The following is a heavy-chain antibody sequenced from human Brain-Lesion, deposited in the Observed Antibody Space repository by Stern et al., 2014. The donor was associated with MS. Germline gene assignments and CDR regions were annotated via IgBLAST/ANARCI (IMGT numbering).Heavy chain of an antibody. CDR2: ISYDGSK. CDR1: GFSFSSFG. V-gene: IGHV3-30*18. CDR3: AKDGQYLTFFFDF. Sequence: VQLEESGGGVVQPGRPLRLSCAASGFSFSSFGMHWVRQAPGKGLEWVALISYDGSKDYADSVKGRFAISRDNSKNTLYLQMNSLRAEDTAVYYCAKDGQYLTFFFDFWGQGSLVTVSS. J-gene: IGHJ4*02. D-gene: IGHD2/OR15-2a*01.